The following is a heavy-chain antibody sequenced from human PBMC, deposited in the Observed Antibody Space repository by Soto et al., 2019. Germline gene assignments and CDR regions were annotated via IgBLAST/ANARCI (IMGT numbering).Heavy chain of an antibody. CDR1: GFTFSNYA. D-gene: IGHD2-2*01. CDR3: ARGLSCISTTCHVGPVDV. CDR2: ISGSGGST. V-gene: IGHV3-23*01. J-gene: IGHJ6*02. Sequence: GGSLRLSCAASGFTFSNYAMSWVRQAPGKGLEWVSAISGSGGSTYYADSVKGRFTISRDNSKNTLYLQMNSLRAEDTAVYYCARGLSCISTTCHVGPVDVWGQGTTVTVSS.